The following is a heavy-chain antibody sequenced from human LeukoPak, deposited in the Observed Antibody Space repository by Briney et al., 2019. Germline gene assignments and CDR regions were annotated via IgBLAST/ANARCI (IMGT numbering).Heavy chain of an antibody. CDR2: IIPIFGTA. J-gene: IGHJ4*02. CDR1: GGTFSSYA. D-gene: IGHD6-19*01. Sequence: SVKVSCKASGGTFSSYAISWVRQAPGQGLEWMGGIIPIFGTANYAQKFQGRVTITADKSTSTAYMELSSLRSEDTAVYYCATLIAVAGTVDYWGQGTLVTVSS. CDR3: ATLIAVAGTVDY. V-gene: IGHV1-69*06.